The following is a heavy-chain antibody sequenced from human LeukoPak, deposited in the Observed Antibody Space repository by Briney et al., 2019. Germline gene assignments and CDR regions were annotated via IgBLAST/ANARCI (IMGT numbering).Heavy chain of an antibody. V-gene: IGHV3-33*01. CDR2: IWYDGSNK. Sequence: PGGSLRLSCAASGFTFSSYGMHWVRQAPGKGLEWVAVIWYDGSNKYYADSVKGRFTISRDNSKNTLYLQKNSLRAEDTAVYYCARALMATGSDYWGQGTLVTVSS. CDR1: GFTFSSYG. D-gene: IGHD5-24*01. CDR3: ARALMATGSDY. J-gene: IGHJ4*02.